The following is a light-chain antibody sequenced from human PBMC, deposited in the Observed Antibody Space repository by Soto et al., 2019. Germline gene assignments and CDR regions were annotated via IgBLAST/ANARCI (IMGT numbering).Light chain of an antibody. V-gene: IGKV3D-15*01. Sequence: ETVMTQFPATLSVSPGERATLSCRASQSVSSYLAWYQQKPGQAPRLLIYDASNRATGIPARFSGSGSGTDFTLTISSLQAEDVAIYYCQQYHSDPITFGQGTRLEIK. CDR3: QQYHSDPIT. CDR1: QSVSSY. CDR2: DAS. J-gene: IGKJ5*01.